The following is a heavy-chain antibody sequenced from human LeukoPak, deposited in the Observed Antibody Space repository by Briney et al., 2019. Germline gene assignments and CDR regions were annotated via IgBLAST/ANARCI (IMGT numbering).Heavy chain of an antibody. D-gene: IGHD3-10*01. CDR2: FDPEDGET. CDR1: GYTLTELS. V-gene: IGHV1-24*01. Sequence: GASVKVSCKVSGYTLTELSMHWVRQAAGKGLEWMGGFDPEDGETIYAQKFQGRVTMTEDTSTDTAYMELTSLRSENTAVYYCATDLTLTMVRGVPSIIDYWGQGTLVTLSS. CDR3: ATDLTLTMVRGVPSIIDY. J-gene: IGHJ4*02.